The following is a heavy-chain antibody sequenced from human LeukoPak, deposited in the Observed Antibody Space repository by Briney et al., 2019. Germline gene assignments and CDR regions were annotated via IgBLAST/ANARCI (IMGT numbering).Heavy chain of an antibody. J-gene: IGHJ5*02. CDR1: GGSFSGYY. V-gene: IGHV4-34*01. D-gene: IGHD6-6*01. Sequence: PSETLSLTCAVYGGSFSGYYWSWIRQPPGKGLEWIGEINHSGSTNYNPSLKSRVTISVDTSKNQFSLKLSSVTAADTAVYYCARGGQLAATTTSWFDPWGQGTLVTVPS. CDR2: INHSGST. CDR3: ARGGQLAATTTSWFDP.